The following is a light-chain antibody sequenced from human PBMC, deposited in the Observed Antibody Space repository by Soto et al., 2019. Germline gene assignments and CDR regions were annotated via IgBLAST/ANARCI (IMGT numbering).Light chain of an antibody. CDR1: SSDVGGYNY. CDR2: EVS. V-gene: IGLV2-14*01. CDR3: SSYTSSSTHGV. J-gene: IGLJ3*02. Sequence: QSALTQPASVSGSPGQSITISCTGTSSDVGGYNYVSWYQQHPGKAPKLMIYEVSTRPSGVSNRFSGSKSGNTASLPSSGLQAEDEADYYCSSYTSSSTHGVFGGGTKLTVL.